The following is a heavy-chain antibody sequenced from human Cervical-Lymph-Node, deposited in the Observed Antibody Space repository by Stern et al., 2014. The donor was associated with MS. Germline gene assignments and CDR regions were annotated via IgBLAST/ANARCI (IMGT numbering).Heavy chain of an antibody. CDR1: GGSISSGDFY. J-gene: IGHJ4*02. D-gene: IGHD2-15*01. CDR2: IFYSGGP. CDR3: AREQWSHYYLDN. V-gene: IGHV4-30-4*01. Sequence: QVQLQESGPGLVKPSQTLSLTCTVSGGSISSGDFYWNWIRQSPGKGLEWIGYIFYSGGPYYNPSLKSRVTISLDTSKNQFSLNVTSVTAADTAVYYCAREQWSHYYLDNWGQGTLVTVSS.